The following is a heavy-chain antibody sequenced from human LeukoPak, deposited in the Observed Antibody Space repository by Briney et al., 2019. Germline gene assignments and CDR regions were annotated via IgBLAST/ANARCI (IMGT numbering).Heavy chain of an antibody. CDR1: GGSISSYY. J-gene: IGHJ6*02. CDR2: IYYSGST. Sequence: PSETLSLTCTVSGGSISSYYWSWIRQPPGKGLEWIGYIYYSGSTNYNPSLKSRVTISVDTSKNQFSLKLSSVTAADTAVYYCARQTVTTPYYYYYGTDVWGQGTTVTVSS. CDR3: ARQTVTTPYYYYYGTDV. V-gene: IGHV4-59*08. D-gene: IGHD4-17*01.